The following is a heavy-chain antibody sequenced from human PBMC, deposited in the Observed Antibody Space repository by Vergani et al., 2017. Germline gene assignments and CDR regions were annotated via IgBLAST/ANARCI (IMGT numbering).Heavy chain of an antibody. Sequence: QVQLQQWGAGLLKPSETLSLTCAVYGGSFSGYYWSWIRQPPGKGLECIGEINHSGSTNYNPSLKSRVTISVDTSKNQFSLKLSSVTAADTAVYYCATSEYDFWSGYYYFDYWGQGTLVTVSS. CDR1: GGSFSGYY. V-gene: IGHV4-34*01. CDR2: INHSGST. J-gene: IGHJ4*02. CDR3: ATSEYDFWSGYYYFDY. D-gene: IGHD3-3*01.